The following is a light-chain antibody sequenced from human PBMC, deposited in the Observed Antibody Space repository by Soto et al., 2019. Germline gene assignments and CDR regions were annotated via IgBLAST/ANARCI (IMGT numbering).Light chain of an antibody. CDR2: GAS. J-gene: IGKJ2*01. CDR1: QSVSSSY. V-gene: IGKV3-20*01. Sequence: EIVLTQSPGPLSLSPGERATLSCRASQSVSSSYLAWYQQKPGQAPRLLIYGASSRATGIPDRFSGSGYGTDFTLTISRLEPEDFAVYYCQQYGSSPYTFGQGTKLEIK. CDR3: QQYGSSPYT.